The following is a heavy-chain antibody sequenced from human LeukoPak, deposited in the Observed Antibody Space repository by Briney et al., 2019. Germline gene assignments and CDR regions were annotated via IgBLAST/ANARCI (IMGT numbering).Heavy chain of an antibody. V-gene: IGHV3-30*02. Sequence: PGGSLRLSCAASGSTFRIYGMHWAGQAPGKGLEWVAVIRYKGSNKYYADSVKGRFTISRDNSKNTLYLQMNSLRAEDTAVYYCANPPPPSQIVVVPAAIPVVYWGQATPVTVPS. J-gene: IGHJ4*02. CDR1: GSTFRIYG. CDR2: IRYKGSNK. D-gene: IGHD2-2*02. CDR3: ANPPPPSQIVVVPAAIPVVY.